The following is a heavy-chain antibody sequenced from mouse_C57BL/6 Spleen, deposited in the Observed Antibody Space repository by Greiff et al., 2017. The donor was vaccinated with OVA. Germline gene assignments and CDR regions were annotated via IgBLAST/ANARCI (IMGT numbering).Heavy chain of an antibody. CDR3: ARFRTHWYFDV. J-gene: IGHJ1*03. Sequence: VKLMESGAELVRPGASVKLSCKASGYTFTDYYINWVKQRPGQGLEWIARIYPGSGNTYYNEKFKSKATLTVDKSSSTAYMQLSSLTSEDSAVYYCARFRTHWYFDVWGTGTTVTVSS. CDR2: IYPGSGNT. D-gene: IGHD5-1*01. CDR1: GYTFTDYY. V-gene: IGHV1-76*01.